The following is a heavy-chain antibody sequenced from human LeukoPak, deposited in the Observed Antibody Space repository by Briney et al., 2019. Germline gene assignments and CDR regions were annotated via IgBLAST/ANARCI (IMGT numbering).Heavy chain of an antibody. CDR3: ARGQLKYDYVWGSYRYDYFDY. CDR1: GGSFSGYY. V-gene: IGHV4-34*01. CDR2: INHSGST. D-gene: IGHD3-16*02. Sequence: SETLSLTCAVYGGSFSGYYWSWIRQPPGKGLEWIGEINHSGSTNYNPSLKSRVTISVDTSKNQFSLKLSSVTAADTAVYYCARGQLKYDYVWGSYRYDYFDYWGQGTLATVSS. J-gene: IGHJ4*02.